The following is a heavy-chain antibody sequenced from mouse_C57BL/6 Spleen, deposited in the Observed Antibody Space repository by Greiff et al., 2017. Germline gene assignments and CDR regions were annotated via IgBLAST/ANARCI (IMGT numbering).Heavy chain of an antibody. CDR2: INPSNGGT. Sequence: VQLQQPGTELVKPGASVKLSCKASGYTFTSYWMHWVKQRPGQGLEWIGNINPSNGGTNYNEKFKSKATLTVDKSSSTAYMQLSSLPSEDSAVFYCASPSTMVTTWVFDYWGQCTTLTVSS. CDR3: ASPSTMVTTWVFDY. D-gene: IGHD2-2*01. V-gene: IGHV1-53*01. J-gene: IGHJ2*01. CDR1: GYTFTSYW.